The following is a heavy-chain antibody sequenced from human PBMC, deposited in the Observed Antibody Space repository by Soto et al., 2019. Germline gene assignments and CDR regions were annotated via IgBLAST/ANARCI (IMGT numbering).Heavy chain of an antibody. CDR3: SKEGGGIVVVVAAFAWFDP. D-gene: IGHD2-15*01. J-gene: IGHJ5*02. CDR1: GFTFSSYA. CDR2: ISGSGGST. Sequence: EVQLLESGGGLVQPGGSLRLSCAASGFTFSSYAMSWVRQAPGKGLEWVSAISGSGGSTYYADSVKGRFTISRDNSKNTLYLQMNSLRAEDTAVNYWSKEGGGIVVVVAAFAWFDPWGEGTLVTVSS. V-gene: IGHV3-23*01.